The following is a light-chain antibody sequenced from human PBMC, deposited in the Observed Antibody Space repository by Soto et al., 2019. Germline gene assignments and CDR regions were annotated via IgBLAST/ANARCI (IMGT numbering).Light chain of an antibody. CDR2: DAS. Sequence: VLTQSPGTLSFSPGERATLSCRASHSVNKKYLAWYQQKPGQSPRLLISDASNRATGIPARFSGSGSGADFTLTISSLQSEDFAVYYRQQRSNWPITFGQGTRLE. V-gene: IGKV3D-20*02. J-gene: IGKJ5*01. CDR1: HSVNKKY. CDR3: QQRSNWPIT.